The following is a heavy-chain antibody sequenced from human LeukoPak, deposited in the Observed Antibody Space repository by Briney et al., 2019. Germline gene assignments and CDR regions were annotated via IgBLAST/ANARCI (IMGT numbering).Heavy chain of an antibody. Sequence: SETLSLTCAVSGFSISSGYYWGWIRQPPGKGLGWIGSISHSGSTYYNPSLKSRVTISVDTSKNQFSLKLRSVTAADTAMYYCARIWVAPLSFDYWGQGTLVTVSS. D-gene: IGHD2-15*01. J-gene: IGHJ4*02. CDR1: GFSISSGYY. CDR2: ISHSGST. CDR3: ARIWVAPLSFDY. V-gene: IGHV4-38-2*01.